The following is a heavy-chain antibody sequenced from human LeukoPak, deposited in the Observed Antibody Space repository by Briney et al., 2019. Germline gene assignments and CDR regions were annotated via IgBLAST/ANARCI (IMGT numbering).Heavy chain of an antibody. CDR1: GGSISSSSYY. J-gene: IGHJ5*02. CDR2: IYYSGST. D-gene: IGHD5-24*01. Sequence: SETLSLTCTVSGGSISSSSYYWGWIRQPPGKGLEWIGSIYYSGSTYYNPSLKSRVTISVDTSKNQFSLKLSSVTAADTAVYYCVRQRWIRDGYNYFRVWFDPWGQGTLVTVSS. CDR3: VRQRWIRDGYNYFRVWFDP. V-gene: IGHV4-39*01.